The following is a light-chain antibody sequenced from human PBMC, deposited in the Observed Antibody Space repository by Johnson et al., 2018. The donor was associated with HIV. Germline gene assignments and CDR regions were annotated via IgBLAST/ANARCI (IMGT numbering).Light chain of an antibody. Sequence: QAVLTQPPSVSAAPGQKVTISCSGSSSNIGNNYVSWYQHLPGAAPKLLIYDSNKRPSGIPDRFSGSKSGTSATLGITGLQTGDEADYYCGTWDSSLSAPYFVGAGTDATLL. V-gene: IGLV1-51*01. CDR2: DSN. CDR3: GTWDSSLSAPYF. CDR1: SSNIGNNY. J-gene: IGLJ1*01.